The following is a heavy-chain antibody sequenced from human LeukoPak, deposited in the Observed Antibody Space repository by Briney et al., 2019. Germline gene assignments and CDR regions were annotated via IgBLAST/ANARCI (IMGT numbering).Heavy chain of an antibody. CDR2: IHHRGTT. V-gene: IGHV4-39*07. CDR1: GGSISTNTYY. J-gene: IGHJ4*02. D-gene: IGHD3-10*01. Sequence: SETLSLTCIVSGGSISTNTYYWGWNRLPPGKGLEWIGEIHHRGTTYYNPSLRSRVTISVGTSKNQFSLRLTSVTAADTAVYYCARVTYNGYQHFDYWGQGNLVTVS. CDR3: ARVTYNGYQHFDY.